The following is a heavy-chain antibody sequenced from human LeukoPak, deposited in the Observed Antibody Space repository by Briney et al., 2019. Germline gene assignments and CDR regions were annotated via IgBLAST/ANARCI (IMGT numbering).Heavy chain of an antibody. CDR3: ARESGGWYGVYYYYYYGMDV. V-gene: IGHV1-8*01. Sequence: ASVKVSCKASGYTFTSYDINWVRQATGQGLEWMGWMNPKSGNTGYAQKFQGRVTITRDTSASTAYMELSSLRSEDTAVYYCARESGGWYGVYYYYYYGMDVWGQGTTVTVSS. J-gene: IGHJ6*02. CDR1: GYTFTSYD. D-gene: IGHD6-19*01. CDR2: MNPKSGNT.